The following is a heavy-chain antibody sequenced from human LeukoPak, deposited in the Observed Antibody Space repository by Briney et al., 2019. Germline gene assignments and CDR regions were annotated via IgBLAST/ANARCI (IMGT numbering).Heavy chain of an antibody. V-gene: IGHV4-31*03. J-gene: IGHJ4*02. CDR1: GGSISSSSYY. CDR3: ARGWAASPLDY. Sequence: SETLSLTCTVSGGSISSSSYYWGWIRQHPGKGLEWIGYIYYSGSTYYNPSLKSRVTISVDTSKNQFSLKLSSVTAADTAVYYCARGWAASPLDYWGQGTLVTVSS. CDR2: IYYSGST. D-gene: IGHD2-15*01.